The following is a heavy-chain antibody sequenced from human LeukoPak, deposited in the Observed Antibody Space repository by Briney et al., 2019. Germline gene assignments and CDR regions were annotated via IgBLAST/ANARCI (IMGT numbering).Heavy chain of an antibody. J-gene: IGHJ4*02. V-gene: IGHV3-21*01. CDR1: GFTFTAYA. CDR3: AREVENTSGWYSHFDY. D-gene: IGHD6-19*01. CDR2: ISTSSSYI. Sequence: GGSLRLSCAASGFTFTAYAMSWFRQTPGKGLEWVSSISTSSSYIYYADSVKGRFTISRDNAKNSLYLQMNSLRAEDTAVYYCAREVENTSGWYSHFDYWGQGTLVTVSS.